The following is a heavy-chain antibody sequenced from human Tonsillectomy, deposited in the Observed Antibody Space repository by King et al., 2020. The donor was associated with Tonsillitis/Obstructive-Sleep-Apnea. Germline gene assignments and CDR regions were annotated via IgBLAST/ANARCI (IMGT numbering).Heavy chain of an antibody. CDR2: IYPGDSDT. D-gene: IGHD1-7*01. CDR1: GYSVTKYW. CDR3: ARQGGKTGTMWYFDL. J-gene: IGHJ2*01. Sequence: QLVQSGAEVKKPGESLKISCKGSGYSVTKYWIGWVRQMPGKGLEWVGVIYPGDSDTRYTPSFQVQVTISAVKSISTAYLQGSSLKASDTAIYYCARQGGKTGTMWYFDLWGRDTLVTVSS. V-gene: IGHV5-51*01.